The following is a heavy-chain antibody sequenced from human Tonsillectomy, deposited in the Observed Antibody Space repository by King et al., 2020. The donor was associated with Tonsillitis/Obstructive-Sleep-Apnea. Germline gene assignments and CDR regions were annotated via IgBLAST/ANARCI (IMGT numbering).Heavy chain of an antibody. V-gene: IGHV3-11*05. D-gene: IGHD6-13*01. CDR3: ARXXQLVXAEFDY. J-gene: IGHJ4*02. Sequence: QVQLVEXGGGLVKPGGSLXLSCXXSGFXXXXXYMSWXRQAPGKGLECVSYSSSSSSYTNYADSVKGRFTISIDKAKNSLYLQMNSRRAGEPAVYNCARXXQLVXAEFDYXGQGXLVTVSS. CDR1: GFXXXXXY. CDR2: SSSSSSYT.